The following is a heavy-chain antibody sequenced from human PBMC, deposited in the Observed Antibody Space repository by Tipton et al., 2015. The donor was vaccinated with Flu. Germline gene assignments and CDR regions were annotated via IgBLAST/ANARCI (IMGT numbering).Heavy chain of an antibody. CDR3: ARGLGVVVAVAFDI. J-gene: IGHJ3*02. Sequence: LRLSCAVYGGSFSGYYWSWIRQPPGKGLEWIGEINHSGSTNYNTSLKSRVTISVDTSKNQFSLKLSSVTAADTAVYYCARGLGVVVAVAFDIWGQGTMVTVSS. CDR1: GGSFSGYY. D-gene: IGHD2-15*01. V-gene: IGHV4-34*01. CDR2: INHSGST.